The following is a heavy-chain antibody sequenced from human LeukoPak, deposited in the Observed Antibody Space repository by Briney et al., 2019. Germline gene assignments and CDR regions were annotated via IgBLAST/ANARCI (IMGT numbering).Heavy chain of an antibody. CDR2: ISYDGSNK. CDR1: GFTFSSYG. J-gene: IGHJ4*02. Sequence: PGGSLRLSCAASGFTFSSYGMHWVRQAPGKGLEWVAVISYDGSNKYCADSVKGRFTISRDNSKNTLYLQMNSLRAEDTALYYCAKAVTVTQRGYFDYWGQGTLVTVSS. V-gene: IGHV3-30*18. D-gene: IGHD4-17*01. CDR3: AKAVTVTQRGYFDY.